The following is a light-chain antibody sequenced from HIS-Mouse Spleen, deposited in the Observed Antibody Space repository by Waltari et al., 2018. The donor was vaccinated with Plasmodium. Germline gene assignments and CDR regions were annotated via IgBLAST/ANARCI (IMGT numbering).Light chain of an antibody. J-gene: IGKJ1*01. CDR3: QQSYSTWT. V-gene: IGKV1-39*01. CDR1: QSISSY. Sequence: DIQMTQSPSSLSASVGDRVTITCRASQSISSYLNWYQQKPGKAPKLLIYAASRLQSGVPSRFSGSGSGTDFTLSISSLQPEDFATYYCQQSYSTWTFGQGTKGEIK. CDR2: AAS.